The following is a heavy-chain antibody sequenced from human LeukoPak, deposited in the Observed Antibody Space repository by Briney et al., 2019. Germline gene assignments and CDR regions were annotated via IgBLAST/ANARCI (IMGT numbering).Heavy chain of an antibody. Sequence: ASVKVSCKASGYTFTGCYMHWVRQAPGQGLEWMGWINPNSGGTNYPQKFQGRVTMTRDTSISTAYMELSRLRSDDTAVYYCARSIAVAGTGFDWFDPWGQGTLVTVSS. CDR2: INPNSGGT. J-gene: IGHJ5*02. D-gene: IGHD6-19*01. CDR1: GYTFTGCY. V-gene: IGHV1-2*02. CDR3: ARSIAVAGTGFDWFDP.